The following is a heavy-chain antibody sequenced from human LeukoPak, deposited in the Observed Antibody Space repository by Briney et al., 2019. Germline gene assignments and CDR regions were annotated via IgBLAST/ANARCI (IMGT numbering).Heavy chain of an antibody. CDR1: VASQKGVD. D-gene: IGHD2-21*01. Sequence: PSETLTLPCGVSVASQKGVDAMWARQPPGKGLECIGSIHFSGSTNYNPSLRSRVTISVDTSKNQLSLKLSSVTAADTAVYYCASNLSVIDIDYWGQGTLVTVSS. V-gene: IGHV4-59*01. CDR2: IHFSGST. J-gene: IGHJ4*02. CDR3: ASNLSVIDIDY.